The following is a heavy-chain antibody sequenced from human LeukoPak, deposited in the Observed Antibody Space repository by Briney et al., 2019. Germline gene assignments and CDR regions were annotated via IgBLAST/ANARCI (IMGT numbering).Heavy chain of an antibody. CDR2: IYYSGST. Sequence: PSETLSLTCTVSGGSISSSSYYWGWIRQPPGKGLEWIGSIYYSGSTYYNPSLKSRVTISVDTSKNQFSLKLSSVTAADTAVYYCARHGGRSREHGSSGYYYYFDYWGQGTLVTVSS. V-gene: IGHV4-39*01. CDR1: GGSISSSSYY. CDR3: ARHGGRSREHGSSGYYYYFDY. J-gene: IGHJ4*02. D-gene: IGHD3-22*01.